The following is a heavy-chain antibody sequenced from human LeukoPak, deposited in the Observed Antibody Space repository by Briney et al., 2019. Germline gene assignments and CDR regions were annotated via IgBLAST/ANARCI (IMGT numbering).Heavy chain of an antibody. J-gene: IGHJ3*02. CDR1: GGSISSYY. CDR3: ARGRLGRAFDI. V-gene: IGHV4-59*01. CDR2: IYYSVST. Sequence: SETLSLTCTVSGGSISSYYWSWIRQPPGKGREWIGYIYYSVSTNYNPSLKSRVTISVDTSKNQFSLKLSSVTAADTAVYYCARGRLGRAFDIWGQGTMVTVSS. D-gene: IGHD5-24*01.